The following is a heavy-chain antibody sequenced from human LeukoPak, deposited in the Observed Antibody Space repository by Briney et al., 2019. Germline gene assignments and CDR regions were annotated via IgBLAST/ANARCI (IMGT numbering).Heavy chain of an antibody. CDR2: INHSGRP. CDR1: GGSFTAYY. Sequence: PSETLSLTCDVKGGSFTAYYWTWLRQPPGKGLEWIGGINHSGRPSYNPSLKSRLTISVDTSQNQFPLKLTSVTAADTGLYYCARAGQLAAAQFYWYFDLWGRGTLVTVSS. D-gene: IGHD2-15*01. V-gene: IGHV4-34*01. CDR3: ARAGQLAAAQFYWYFDL. J-gene: IGHJ2*01.